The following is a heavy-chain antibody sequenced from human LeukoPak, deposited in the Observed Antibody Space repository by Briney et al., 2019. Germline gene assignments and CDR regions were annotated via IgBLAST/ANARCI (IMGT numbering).Heavy chain of an antibody. J-gene: IGHJ4*02. V-gene: IGHV3-7*01. D-gene: IGHD6-19*01. CDR3: AREGYSSATPYYFDY. CDR1: GMTFSSHW. Sequence: GGSLRLSCAASGMTFSSHWMSWVRQAPGKGLEWVANIKQDGSEKYYVDSVKGRFTISRDNAKNSLYLQMNSLRAEDTAVYYCAREGYSSATPYYFDYWGQGTLVTVSS. CDR2: IKQDGSEK.